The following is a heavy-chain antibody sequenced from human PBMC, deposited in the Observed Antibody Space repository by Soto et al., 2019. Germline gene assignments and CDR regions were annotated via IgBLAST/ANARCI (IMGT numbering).Heavy chain of an antibody. CDR2: INHSGSS. CDR1: GGSFSGYY. Sequence: SETLSLTCAVYGGSFSGYYWSWIRQPPGKGLEWIGEINHSGSSNYNPSLKSRVTISVDTSKNQFSLKLSSVTAADTAVYYCARAAGPGELYYYYYYGMDVWGQGTTVTVSS. CDR3: ARAAGPGELYYYYYYGMDV. J-gene: IGHJ6*02. D-gene: IGHD3-10*01. V-gene: IGHV4-34*01.